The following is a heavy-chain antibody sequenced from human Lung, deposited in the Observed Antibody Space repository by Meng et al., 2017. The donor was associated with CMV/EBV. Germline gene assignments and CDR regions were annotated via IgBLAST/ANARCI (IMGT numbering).Heavy chain of an antibody. CDR1: GFTFSSYE. J-gene: IGHJ2*01. CDR3: ARVGITIVDI. CDR2: ISGSSGTTT. Sequence: SXKISCAASGFTFSSYEMNWVRQAPGKGLEWISYISGSSGTTTYYSDSVSGRFTISGDNTKKSLYLQMNSLRAEDTAVYYCARVGITIVDIWGRGTLVTVSS. D-gene: IGHD7-27*01. V-gene: IGHV3-48*03.